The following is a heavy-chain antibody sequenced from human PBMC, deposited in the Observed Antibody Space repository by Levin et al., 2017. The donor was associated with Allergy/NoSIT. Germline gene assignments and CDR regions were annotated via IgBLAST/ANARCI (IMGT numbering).Heavy chain of an antibody. J-gene: IGHJ6*02. Sequence: GESLKISCAASGFTFSSYSMNWVRQAPGKGLEWVSSISSGSNYIYYADSVKGRFTISRDNAKNSLYLQMNSLRAEDTAVYYCARDPGRDYYYGMDVWGQGTTVTVSS. CDR2: ISSGSNYI. CDR3: ARDPGRDYYYGMDV. V-gene: IGHV3-21*01. CDR1: GFTFSSYS.